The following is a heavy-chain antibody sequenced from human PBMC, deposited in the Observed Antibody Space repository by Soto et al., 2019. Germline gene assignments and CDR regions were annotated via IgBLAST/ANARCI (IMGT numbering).Heavy chain of an antibody. CDR2: ISAYNGNT. D-gene: IGHD6-6*01. Sequence: EASVKVSCKASGYTFTSYGISWVRQAPGQGLEWMGWISAYNGNTNYAQKLQGRVTMTTDTSTSTAYMELRSLRSDDTAVYYCARGQAARAPLDFDYWGQGTLVTVSS. CDR3: ARGQAARAPLDFDY. CDR1: GYTFTSYG. J-gene: IGHJ4*02. V-gene: IGHV1-18*01.